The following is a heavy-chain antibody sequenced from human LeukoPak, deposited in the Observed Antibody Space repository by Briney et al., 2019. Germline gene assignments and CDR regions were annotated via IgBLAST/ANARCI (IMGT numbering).Heavy chain of an antibody. CDR1: GFTFSNFG. Sequence: GGFLRLSCAASGFTFSNFGMSWVRQAPGRGLEWVSGISGGGDTTYYAESVKGRFTISRDNSKNTLFLQMNSLSAEDTAVYYCAKTNGYYDYWGQGTLVAVSS. V-gene: IGHV3-23*01. J-gene: IGHJ4*02. D-gene: IGHD3-22*01. CDR3: AKTNGYYDY. CDR2: ISGGGDTT.